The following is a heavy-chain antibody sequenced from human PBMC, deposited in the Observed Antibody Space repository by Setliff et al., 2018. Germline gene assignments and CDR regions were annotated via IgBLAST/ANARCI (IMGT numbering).Heavy chain of an antibody. J-gene: IGHJ4*02. CDR1: GFTVSSSD. CDR2: LSGDGNA. D-gene: IGHD3-10*01. CDR3: RLWFGELSRDY. Sequence: GGSLRLSCATSGFTVSSSDMSWVRQAPGKGLEWISVLSGDGNAYYADSVKGRFTVSGDTSKNALYLQMNSLRAEDTAVYYCRLWFGELSRDYWGPGTRVTVSS. V-gene: IGHV3-53*01.